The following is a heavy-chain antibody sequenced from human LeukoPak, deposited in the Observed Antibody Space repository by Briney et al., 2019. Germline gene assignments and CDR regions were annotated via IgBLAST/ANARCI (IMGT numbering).Heavy chain of an antibody. CDR2: ITASGGST. Sequence: GGSLRLSXAASGFIFSTYAMTWVRQLPGKGLEWVSAITASGGSTKYADSVKGRFTISRDNSKNTLYLQMNSLRAEDTAIYYCAKDPNGDYIGAFDDWGQGTMVTVSS. CDR1: GFIFSTYA. V-gene: IGHV3-23*01. D-gene: IGHD2-8*01. CDR3: AKDPNGDYIGAFDD. J-gene: IGHJ3*01.